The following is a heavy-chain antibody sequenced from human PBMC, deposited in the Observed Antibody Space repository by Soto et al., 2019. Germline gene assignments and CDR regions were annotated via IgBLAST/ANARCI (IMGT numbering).Heavy chain of an antibody. CDR2: IYYSGST. Sequence: SGTLSLTCTVSGGSISSGGYYWSWIRQHPGKGLEWIGYIYYSGSTYYNPSLKSRVTISVDTSKNQFSLKLSSVTAADTAVYYCARSPYYYDSSGSRSDYWGQGTLVTVSS. V-gene: IGHV4-31*03. CDR3: ARSPYYYDSSGSRSDY. D-gene: IGHD3-22*01. CDR1: GGSISSGGYY. J-gene: IGHJ4*02.